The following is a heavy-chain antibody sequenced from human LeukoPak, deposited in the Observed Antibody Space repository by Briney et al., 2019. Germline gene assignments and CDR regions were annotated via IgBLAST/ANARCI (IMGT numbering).Heavy chain of an antibody. CDR2: ISSSSSYI. V-gene: IGHV3-21*01. CDR3: ARAVPSTYYYDSSGYPDY. Sequence: GGSLRLSCAASGFTFSSYSMNWVRQAPGKGLEWVSSISSSSSYIYYADSVKGRFTISRDNAKNSLYLQMNSLRAEDTAVYYCARAVPSTYYYDSSGYPDYWGQGTLVTVSS. D-gene: IGHD3-22*01. CDR1: GFTFSSYS. J-gene: IGHJ4*02.